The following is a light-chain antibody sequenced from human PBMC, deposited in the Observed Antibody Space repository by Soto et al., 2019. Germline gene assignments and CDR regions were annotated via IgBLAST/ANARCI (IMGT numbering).Light chain of an antibody. Sequence: QSVLTQPPSVSGAPGQRVTISCTGSSSNIGAEYGIRWYQHLQGTAPKLLIYGVNSRPSGVPDRFSGSKSGSSASLAIAGLQAEDEADYYCQSYDDSLGGFYVFGTGTKLTAL. J-gene: IGLJ1*01. CDR2: GVN. CDR1: SSNIGAEYG. CDR3: QSYDDSLGGFYV. V-gene: IGLV1-40*01.